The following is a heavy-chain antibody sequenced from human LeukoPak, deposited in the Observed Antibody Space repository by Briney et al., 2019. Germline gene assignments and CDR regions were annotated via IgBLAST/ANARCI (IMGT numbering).Heavy chain of an antibody. D-gene: IGHD3-22*01. V-gene: IGHV4-31*03. CDR1: GGSISSGGYY. J-gene: IGHJ1*01. CDR2: IYYSGST. Sequence: SETLSLTCTVSGGSISSGGYYWSWIHQHPGKGLEWIWYIYYSGSTYYNPSLKSRVTISVDTSKNQFSLKLSSVTAADTAVYYCASTPGYYYDSSGYYSQYFQHWGQGTLVTVSS. CDR3: ASTPGYYYDSSGYYSQYFQH.